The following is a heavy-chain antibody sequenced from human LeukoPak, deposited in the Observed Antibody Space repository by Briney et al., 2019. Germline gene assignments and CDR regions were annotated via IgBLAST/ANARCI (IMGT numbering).Heavy chain of an antibody. J-gene: IGHJ6*02. CDR2: LSDSGNTT. D-gene: IGHD2-15*01. CDR1: GFTFSSYG. CDR3: ARDSSVASYYYGMDV. Sequence: GGSLRLSCAASGFTFSSYGMHWVRQAPGKGLEWVSGLSDSGNTTYYADSVKGRFTISRDNSKKTLYLQMNSLRAEDTAVYYCARDSSVASYYYGMDVWGQGTTVSVSS. V-gene: IGHV3-23*01.